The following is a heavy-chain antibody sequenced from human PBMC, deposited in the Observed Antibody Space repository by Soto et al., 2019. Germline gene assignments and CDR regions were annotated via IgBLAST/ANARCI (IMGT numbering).Heavy chain of an antibody. CDR1: GFTFSSYA. CDR3: ARVLDSYGYVDY. CDR2: ISYDGSNK. Sequence: QVQLVESGGGVVQPGRSLRLSCAASGFTFSSYAMHWVRQAPGKGLEWVAVISYDGSNKYYADSVKGRFTISRDNSKNTLYMQMNSLRAEDTAVYYCARVLDSYGYVDYWGQGTLVTVYS. V-gene: IGHV3-30-3*01. D-gene: IGHD5-18*01. J-gene: IGHJ4*02.